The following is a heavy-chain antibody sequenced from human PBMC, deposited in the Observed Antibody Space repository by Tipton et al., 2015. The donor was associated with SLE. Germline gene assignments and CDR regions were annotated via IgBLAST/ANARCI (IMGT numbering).Heavy chain of an antibody. CDR2: IYSSVTT. Sequence: LRLSCTVSGGSISSYYWSWIRLPPGKGLEWIGYIYSSVTTNYNPSLQSRVTISADTSKNQFSLKLSSVTAADTAVYYCGKYDYDSTGIQAIHYWGQGTLVTVSS. CDR3: GKYDYDSTGIQAIHY. V-gene: IGHV4-59*01. J-gene: IGHJ4*02. D-gene: IGHD3-22*01. CDR1: GGSISSYY.